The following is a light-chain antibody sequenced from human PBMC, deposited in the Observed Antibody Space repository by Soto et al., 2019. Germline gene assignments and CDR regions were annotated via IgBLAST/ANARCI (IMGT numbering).Light chain of an antibody. CDR2: DAS. Sequence: IQLPQYPSSLSASVGDRVTITCRASQGISSALAWYQQKPGKAPKLLIYDASSLESGVPSRFSGSGSGTDFTLTIRSLQPEDFATYYCQQFNNYITFGQGTRLEIK. CDR3: QQFNNYIT. V-gene: IGKV1D-13*01. J-gene: IGKJ5*01. CDR1: QGISSA.